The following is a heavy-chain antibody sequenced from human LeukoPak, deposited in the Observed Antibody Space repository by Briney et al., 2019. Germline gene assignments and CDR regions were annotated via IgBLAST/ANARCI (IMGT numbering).Heavy chain of an antibody. CDR2: ISYDGSNK. Sequence: GGSLRLSCAASGFSLGTYAMHWVRQAPGKGLEWVAIISYDGSNKYYADSVKGRFTISRDNSKNALYLQMDSLRAEDTAVYYCARASKWSQNIAVVPAAPTDVWGKGTTVIVSS. CDR1: GFSLGTYA. CDR3: ARASKWSQNIAVVPAAPTDV. J-gene: IGHJ6*04. V-gene: IGHV3-30*01. D-gene: IGHD2-2*01.